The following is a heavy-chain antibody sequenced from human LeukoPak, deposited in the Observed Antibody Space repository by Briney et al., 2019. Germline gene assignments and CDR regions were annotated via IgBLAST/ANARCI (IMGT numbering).Heavy chain of an antibody. J-gene: IGHJ3*02. CDR1: GGFISSYY. V-gene: IGHV4-4*07. Sequence: SETLSLTCTVSGGFISSYYWSWIRRPAGKGLEWIGCIYTSGSTNYNPSLKSRVTMSVDTSKNQFSLKLSSVTAADTAVYYCASAPVGVGGAFDIWGQGTMVTVSS. CDR3: ASAPVGVGGAFDI. CDR2: IYTSGST. D-gene: IGHD1-26*01.